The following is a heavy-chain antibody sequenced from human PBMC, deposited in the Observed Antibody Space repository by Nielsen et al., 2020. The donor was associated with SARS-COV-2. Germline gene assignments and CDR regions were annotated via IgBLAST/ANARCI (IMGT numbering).Heavy chain of an antibody. Sequence: SETLSLTCSVSGGSVSSGFSFWSWIRQPPGKGLEWIGSMYYRGNTYYNPSLKSRVAISADTSKNQFSLRLTSMTAADTAVYYCARHRRGGDFQYWGQGTLVIASS. V-gene: IGHV4-39*01. D-gene: IGHD4-17*01. CDR2: MYYRGNT. J-gene: IGHJ4*02. CDR1: GGSVSSGFSF. CDR3: ARHRRGGDFQY.